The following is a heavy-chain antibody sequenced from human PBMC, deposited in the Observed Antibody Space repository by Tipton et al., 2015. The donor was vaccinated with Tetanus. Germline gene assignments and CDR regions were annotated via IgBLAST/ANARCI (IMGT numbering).Heavy chain of an antibody. CDR1: GFIFSSYG. V-gene: IGHV3-33*08. Sequence: SLRLSCAASGFIFSSYGMHWVRQAPGKGLEWVSDTWYNGTDIYYADSVKGRFTISRDNSKNTLYLQMNSLRAEDTAVYYCASEADCSGGCFVSWDFDTRGQGSQVTASS. CDR2: TWYNGTDI. J-gene: IGHJ4*02. CDR3: ASEADCSGGCFVSWDFDT. D-gene: IGHD2-15*01.